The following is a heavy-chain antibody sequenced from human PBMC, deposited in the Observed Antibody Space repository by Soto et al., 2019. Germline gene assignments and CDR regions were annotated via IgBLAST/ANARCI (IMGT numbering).Heavy chain of an antibody. V-gene: IGHV3-23*01. D-gene: IGHD6-19*01. CDR1: GFTFTSYA. CDR3: AKQRGYSSGWYGVFDI. CDR2: ISGSGGST. Sequence: PGGSLRLSCAASGFTFTSYAMSWVRQAPGKGLEWVSLISGSGGSTYYADSVKGRFTISRDDSKNAVYLQMDSLRAEDTAVYYCAKQRGYSSGWYGVFDIWGQGTMVIVSS. J-gene: IGHJ3*02.